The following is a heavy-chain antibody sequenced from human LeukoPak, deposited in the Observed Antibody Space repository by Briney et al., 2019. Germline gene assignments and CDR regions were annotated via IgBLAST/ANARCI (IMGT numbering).Heavy chain of an antibody. CDR2: ISYDGSNK. Sequence: GGSLRLSCAASGFTFSSYGMHWVRQAPGKGLEWVAVISYDGSNKYYADSVKGRFTISRDNSKDTLYLQMNSLRAEDTAVYYCAKGYGSGSYYLYYFDYWGQGTLVTVSS. D-gene: IGHD3-10*01. V-gene: IGHV3-30*18. CDR1: GFTFSSYG. J-gene: IGHJ4*02. CDR3: AKGYGSGSYYLYYFDY.